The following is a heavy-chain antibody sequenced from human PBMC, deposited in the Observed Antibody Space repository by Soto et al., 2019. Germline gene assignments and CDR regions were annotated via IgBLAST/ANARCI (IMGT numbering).Heavy chain of an antibody. CDR1: GFTFSSYS. D-gene: IGHD3-10*01. CDR2: ISSSSSTI. CDR3: ARDGHRLWPRPNWFDP. V-gene: IGHV3-48*02. J-gene: IGHJ5*02. Sequence: PGGSLRLSCAASGFTFSSYSMNWVRQAPGKGLEWVSYISSSSSTIYYADSVKGRFTISRDNAKNSLYLQMNSLRDEDTAVYYCARDGHRLWPRPNWFDPWGQGTLVTVSS.